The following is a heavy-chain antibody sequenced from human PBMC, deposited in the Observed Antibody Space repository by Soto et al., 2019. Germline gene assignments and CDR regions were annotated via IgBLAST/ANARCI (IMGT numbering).Heavy chain of an antibody. CDR1: GFTFSSYA. CDR2: ISYDGSNK. CDR3: ARDIVVVPAAIGLDGMDV. Sequence: PGGSLRLSCAASGFTFSSYAMHWVRQAPGKGLEWVAVISYDGSNKYYADSVKGRFTISRDNSKNTLYLQMNSLRAEDTAVYYCARDIVVVPAAIGLDGMDVWGQGTTVTVSS. V-gene: IGHV3-30-3*01. D-gene: IGHD2-2*01. J-gene: IGHJ6*02.